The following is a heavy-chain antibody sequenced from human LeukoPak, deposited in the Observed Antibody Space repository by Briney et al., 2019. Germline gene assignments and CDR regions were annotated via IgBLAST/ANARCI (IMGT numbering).Heavy chain of an antibody. D-gene: IGHD1-26*01. CDR3: AKDPRNSGSYHRFDY. CDR1: GFTFSSYA. CDR2: ISGSGGST. Sequence: GGSLRLSCAASGFTFSSYAMSWVRQAPGKGLEWVSAISGSGGSTYYADSVKGRFTISRDNSKNTLYLQMNSLRAEDTAVYYCAKDPRNSGSYHRFDYWGQGTLVTVSS. V-gene: IGHV3-23*01. J-gene: IGHJ4*02.